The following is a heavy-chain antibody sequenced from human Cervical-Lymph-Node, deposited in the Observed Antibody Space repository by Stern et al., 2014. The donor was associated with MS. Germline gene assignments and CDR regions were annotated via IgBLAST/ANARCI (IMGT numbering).Heavy chain of an antibody. V-gene: IGHV4-31*03. CDR3: AAWFSSSLGYFQH. D-gene: IGHD6-13*01. Sequence: QVQLQQSGPGLVKPSQTLSLTCTVSGGSISRGGYYWTWIRQHPGKGLEWIGDLSYSGYTYYNPSLKSRVTMSVDTSQNQYSLKLSSVTAADTAVYYCAAWFSSSLGYFQHWGQGTLVPVSS. J-gene: IGHJ1*01. CDR2: LSYSGYT. CDR1: GGSISRGGYY.